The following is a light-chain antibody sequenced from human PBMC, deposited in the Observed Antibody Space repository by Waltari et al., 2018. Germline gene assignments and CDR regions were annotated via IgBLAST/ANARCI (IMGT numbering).Light chain of an antibody. CDR1: QSISNY. Sequence: DIQMTQSPSSLSVSVEDRVTITCRASQSISNYLNWYQQRPGKAPKVLIYAASSLQSGVPSRFSGSGSGTDFTLTISSLQPEDFATYYCQQSNSNPYTFGRGTKLEIK. CDR3: QQSNSNPYT. V-gene: IGKV1-39*01. J-gene: IGKJ2*01. CDR2: AAS.